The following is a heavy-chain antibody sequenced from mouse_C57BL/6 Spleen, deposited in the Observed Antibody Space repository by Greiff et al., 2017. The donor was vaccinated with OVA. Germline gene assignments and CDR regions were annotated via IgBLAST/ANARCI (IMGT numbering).Heavy chain of an antibody. CDR2: IYPGDGDT. Sequence: QVQLQQSGAELVKPGASVKISCKASGYAFSSYWMNWVKQRPGKGLEWIGQIYPGDGDTNYNGKFKGKATLTADKSSSTAYMQLSSLTSEDSAVYFCAREGAYYGNLGYFDYWGQGTTLTVSS. V-gene: IGHV1-80*01. J-gene: IGHJ2*01. CDR3: AREGAYYGNLGYFDY. CDR1: GYAFSSYW. D-gene: IGHD2-10*01.